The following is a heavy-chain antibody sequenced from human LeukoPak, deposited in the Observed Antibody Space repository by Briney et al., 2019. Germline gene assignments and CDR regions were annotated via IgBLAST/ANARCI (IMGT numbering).Heavy chain of an antibody. V-gene: IGHV1-8*01. CDR1: GYTFTSYD. CDR3: ARANWNSGSYYFDY. J-gene: IGHJ4*02. Sequence: ASVKVSCKASGYTFTSYDISWVRQATGQGLEWMGWMNPNSGNTGYAQKFQGRVTMTRNTSISTAYMELSSLRSEDTAVYYCARANWNSGSYYFDYWGQGTLVTVSS. D-gene: IGHD1-1*01. CDR2: MNPNSGNT.